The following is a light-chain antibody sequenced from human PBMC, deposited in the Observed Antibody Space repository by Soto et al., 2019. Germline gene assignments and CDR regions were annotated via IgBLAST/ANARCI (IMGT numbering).Light chain of an antibody. V-gene: IGKV4-1*01. Sequence: DIVMTQSPDSLAVSLGERATINCKSSQNLLYTSNNKNYLAWYQQKPGQPPKLLIYWASTRESGVPDRFSGSGSGTDFTLTITSLHAEDVAVYYCQQYYSTPWTFGQGTKVEIK. CDR2: WAS. CDR3: QQYYSTPWT. J-gene: IGKJ1*01. CDR1: QNLLYTSNNKNY.